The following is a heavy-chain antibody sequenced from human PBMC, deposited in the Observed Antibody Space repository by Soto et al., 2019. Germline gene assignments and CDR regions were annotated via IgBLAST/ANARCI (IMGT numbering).Heavy chain of an antibody. J-gene: IGHJ4*02. CDR2: IDPSDSYT. CDR3: ARLLDWGRPDYPDSGSDQDY. V-gene: IGHV5-10-1*01. CDR1: GYSFTSYW. D-gene: IGHD1-26*01. Sequence: PGESLKISCKGSGYSFTSYWISWVRQMPGKGLEWMGRIDPSDSYTNYSPSFQGHVTISADKSISTAYLQWSSLKASDTAMYYCARLLDWGRPDYPDSGSDQDYWGQGTLVTVSS.